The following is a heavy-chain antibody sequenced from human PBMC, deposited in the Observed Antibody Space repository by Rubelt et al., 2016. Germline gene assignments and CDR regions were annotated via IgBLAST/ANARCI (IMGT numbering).Heavy chain of an antibody. D-gene: IGHD1-1*01. CDR2: ISSSSSTI. Sequence: EVQLVESRGVLVQPGGSLRLSCAASGFTVSSNEMSWVRQAPGKGLEWVSYISSSSSTIYYADSVKGRFTISRDNAKNSLYLQMNSLRAEDTAVYYCARGTGTADYWGQGTLVTVSS. J-gene: IGHJ4*02. CDR1: GFTVSSNE. V-gene: IGHV3-48*04. CDR3: ARGTGTADY.